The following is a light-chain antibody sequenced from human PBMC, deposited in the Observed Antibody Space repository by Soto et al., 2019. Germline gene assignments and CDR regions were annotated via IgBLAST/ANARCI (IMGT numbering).Light chain of an antibody. V-gene: IGLV2-18*02. CDR2: EVS. CDR1: SSDVGSYNR. Sequence: SVLTQPPSVSGSPGQSVTISCTGTSSDVGSYNRVSWYQQPPGTAPKLMIYEVSNRPSGVPDRFSGSKSGNTASLTISGLQAEDEADYYCSSYTSISTVVFGGGTKVTVL. J-gene: IGLJ2*01. CDR3: SSYTSISTVV.